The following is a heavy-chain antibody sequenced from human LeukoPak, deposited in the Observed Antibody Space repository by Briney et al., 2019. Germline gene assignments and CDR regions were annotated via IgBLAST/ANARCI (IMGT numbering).Heavy chain of an antibody. CDR2: ISYDGSNK. J-gene: IGHJ4*02. D-gene: IGHD5-18*01. CDR1: GFTFSSYA. V-gene: IGHV3-30*04. CDR3: ARGGYSYGYRDY. Sequence: GGSLRLSCAASGFTFSSYAMHWVRQAPGKGLEWVAVISYDGSNKYYADSVKGRFTISRDNSKNTLYLQMNSLRAEDTAVYYCARGGYSYGYRDYWGQGTLATVSS.